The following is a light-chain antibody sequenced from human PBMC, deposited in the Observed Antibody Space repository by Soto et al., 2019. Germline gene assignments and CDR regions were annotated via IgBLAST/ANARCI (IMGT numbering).Light chain of an antibody. V-gene: IGLV1-40*01. J-gene: IGLJ1*01. CDR2: GNV. Sequence: QSVLTQPPSVSGAPGQRVTISCTGSSSNIGAGFDVQWYQQLPGTAPKLLIYGNVDRPSGVPDRFSGSKSGTSASLAITGLQAEDEADYYCQSYDSSLSGYVFGTGTKLTVL. CDR1: SSNIGAGFD. CDR3: QSYDSSLSGYV.